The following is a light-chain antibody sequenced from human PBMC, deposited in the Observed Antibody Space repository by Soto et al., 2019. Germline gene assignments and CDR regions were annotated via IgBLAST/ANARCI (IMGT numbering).Light chain of an antibody. J-gene: IGKJ2*01. CDR3: QQSYTTPYT. Sequence: DIQMTQSPSSLSASVGDRVTITCRASQSISNLLNWYQQKTGKAPELLIYAASSLHSGVPSRFIGSGSGTNFTLTISSLQPEYFATYSCQQSYTTPYTFVQGTKLEIK. CDR2: AAS. V-gene: IGKV1-39*01. CDR1: QSISNL.